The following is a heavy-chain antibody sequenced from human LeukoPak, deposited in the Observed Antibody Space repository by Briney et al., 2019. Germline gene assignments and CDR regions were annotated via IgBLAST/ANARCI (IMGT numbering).Heavy chain of an antibody. D-gene: IGHD3-9*01. CDR2: ITGSGAVT. CDR3: ARDASHYDILTGYYLAQYYFDY. Sequence: PGGSLRLSCAASGFTFSNYAMSWVRQAPGKGLEWVSAITGSGAVTYYADSVKGRFTISRENSKNTLYLQLNSLRTEDTAVYYCARDASHYDILTGYYLAQYYFDYWGQGTLVTVSS. J-gene: IGHJ4*02. V-gene: IGHV3-23*01. CDR1: GFTFSNYA.